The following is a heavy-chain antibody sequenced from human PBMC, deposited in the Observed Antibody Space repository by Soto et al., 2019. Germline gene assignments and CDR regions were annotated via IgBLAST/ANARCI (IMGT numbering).Heavy chain of an antibody. CDR1: GYTFSDYY. V-gene: IGHV1-2*04. Sequence: ASVRVSCTTSGYTFSDYYIHWVRQAPGQGLEWMGWINPNRGGTNYAQKFQGWVTMTRDTSISTAYMELRRLRSDDTAVYYCARGSRIAVAPDNWGQGTLVTVSS. D-gene: IGHD6-19*01. J-gene: IGHJ4*02. CDR3: ARGSRIAVAPDN. CDR2: INPNRGGT.